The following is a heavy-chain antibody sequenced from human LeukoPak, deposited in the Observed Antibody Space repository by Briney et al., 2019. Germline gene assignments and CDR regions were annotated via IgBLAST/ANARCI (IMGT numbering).Heavy chain of an antibody. CDR2: IYTGGNT. CDR1: GGSISSYY. V-gene: IGHV4-4*07. CDR3: ARGLGHTDPFFAF. Sequence: SETLSLTCTVSGGSISSYYWSWIRQPAGKGLEWIGRIYTGGNTNYNPSLESRVTMSVDTSKNQFSLKLTSVTAADTAVYYCARGLGHTDPFFAFWGQGTLVTVSS. J-gene: IGHJ4*02. D-gene: IGHD2-2*02.